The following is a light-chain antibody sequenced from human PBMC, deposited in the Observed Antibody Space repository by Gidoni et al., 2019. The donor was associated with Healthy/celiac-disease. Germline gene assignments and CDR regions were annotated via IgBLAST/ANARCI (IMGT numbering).Light chain of an antibody. CDR3: QQSYSILELT. CDR1: QSISSY. CDR2: AAS. Sequence: DIQMTQSPSSLSASVGDRVTITCRASQSISSYLNWYQQKPGKAPKLLIYAASSLQSGVPSRFSGSGSGTDFTLTISSLQPEDFATYYCQQSYSILELTFXGXTKVEIK. V-gene: IGKV1-39*01. J-gene: IGKJ4*01.